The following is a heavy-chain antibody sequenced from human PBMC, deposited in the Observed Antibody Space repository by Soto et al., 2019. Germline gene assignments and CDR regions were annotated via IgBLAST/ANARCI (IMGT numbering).Heavy chain of an antibody. CDR1: GFTFSSYS. J-gene: IGHJ4*02. D-gene: IGHD3-16*02. V-gene: IGHV3-21*01. CDR2: ISSSSSYI. Sequence: EVQLVESGGGLVKPGGSLRLSCAASGFTFSSYSMNWVRQAPGKGLEWVSSISSSSSYIYYADSVKGRFTISRDNAKNSLYLQMNSLRAEDTAVYYCARGDSYIWGSYRYTDEGYFDYWGQGTLVTVSS. CDR3: ARGDSYIWGSYRYTDEGYFDY.